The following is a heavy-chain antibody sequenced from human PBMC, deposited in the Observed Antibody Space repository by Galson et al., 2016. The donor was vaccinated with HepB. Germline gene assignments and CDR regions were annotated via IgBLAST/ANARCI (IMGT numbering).Heavy chain of an antibody. Sequence: SLRLSCAASGFTFSSYAMSWVRQAPGKGLQWVSAISGSGGTYYADSVKGRFTISRDRSKNTLYLQMNSLRAGDTAVYYCVRGAARPGDWYFDLWGRGTLVTVSS. D-gene: IGHD6-6*01. J-gene: IGHJ2*01. V-gene: IGHV3-23*01. CDR2: ISGSGGT. CDR3: VRGAARPGDWYFDL. CDR1: GFTFSSYA.